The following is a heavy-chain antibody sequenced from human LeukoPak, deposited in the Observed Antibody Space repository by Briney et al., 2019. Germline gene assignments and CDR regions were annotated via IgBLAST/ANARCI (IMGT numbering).Heavy chain of an antibody. CDR2: IRYDGSNK. CDR3: AKGLVQQLGDY. CDR1: GCAFGAYG. D-gene: IGHD6-6*01. V-gene: IGHV3-30*02. J-gene: IGHJ4*02. Sequence: PGGSLRLACAASGCAFGAYGMHGVRQARGKGLGGVAFIRYDGSNKYDADSVKGRFTISRDNAKNTLYLQMNSLRAEDTAVYYCAKGLVQQLGDYWGQGTLVTVSS.